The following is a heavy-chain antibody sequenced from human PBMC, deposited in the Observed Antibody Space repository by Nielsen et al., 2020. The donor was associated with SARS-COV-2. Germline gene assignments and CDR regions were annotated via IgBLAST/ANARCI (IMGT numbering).Heavy chain of an antibody. J-gene: IGHJ4*02. Sequence: ASVKVSCKASGYTFTGYYMHWVRQAPGQGLEWMGRINPNSGGTNYAQKFQGRVTMTRDTSISTAYMELSRLRSDDTAVYYCARAARGWAVGTYFDYWGQGTLVTVSS. D-gene: IGHD6-19*01. V-gene: IGHV1-2*06. CDR3: ARAARGWAVGTYFDY. CDR1: GYTFTGYY. CDR2: INPNSGGT.